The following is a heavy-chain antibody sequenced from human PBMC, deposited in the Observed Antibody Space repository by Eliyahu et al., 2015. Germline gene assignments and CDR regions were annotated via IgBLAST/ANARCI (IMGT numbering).Heavy chain of an antibody. D-gene: IGHD3-10*01. Sequence: IRQPPGKGLEWIGYIFQAVTTNYNPSLGSRITLSVDTSKNQFSLNLKSVTAADTAIYYCATFPRGRPYFDSWGQGNLVTVSS. CDR2: IFQAVTT. CDR3: ATFPRGRPYFDS. V-gene: IGHV4-59*12. J-gene: IGHJ4*02.